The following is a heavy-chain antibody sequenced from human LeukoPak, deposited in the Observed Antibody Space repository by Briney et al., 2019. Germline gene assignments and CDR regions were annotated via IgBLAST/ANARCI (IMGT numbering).Heavy chain of an antibody. J-gene: IGHJ6*03. Sequence: SETLSLTCAVYGGSFSGYYWSWIRQPPGKGLEWIGEINHSGSTNYNPSLKSRVTISVDTSKNQFSLKLSSVTAADTAVYYCARGVGRLFWSVYYYMDVWGKGTTVTVSS. V-gene: IGHV4-34*01. D-gene: IGHD3-22*01. CDR1: GGSFSGYY. CDR3: ARGVGRLFWSVYYYMDV. CDR2: INHSGST.